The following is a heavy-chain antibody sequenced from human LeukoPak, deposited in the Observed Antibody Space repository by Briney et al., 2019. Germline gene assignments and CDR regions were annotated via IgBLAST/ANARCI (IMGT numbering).Heavy chain of an antibody. J-gene: IGHJ4*02. CDR1: GFTFSSYA. V-gene: IGHV3-23*01. CDR3: AKDYRRIVGATFDY. CDR2: ISGSGGST. D-gene: IGHD1-26*01. Sequence: GGSLRLSCAASGFTFSSYAMSWVRQAPGKGLEWVSAISGSGGSTYYADSVKGRFTLSRDNSKNTLYLQMNSLRAEDTAVYYCAKDYRRIVGATFDYWGQGTLVTVSS.